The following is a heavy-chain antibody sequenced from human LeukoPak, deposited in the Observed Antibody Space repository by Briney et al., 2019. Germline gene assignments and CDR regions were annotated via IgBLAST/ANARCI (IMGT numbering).Heavy chain of an antibody. J-gene: IGHJ6*03. CDR3: AKGEGDYYYYYYMDV. CDR1: GFTFDDYA. V-gene: IGHV3-9*01. CDR2: ISWNSGSI. Sequence: GGSLRLSCAASGFTFDDYAMHWVRQAPGKGLEWVSGISWNSGSIGYADSVKGRFTISRDNAKNSLYLQMNSLRAEDTALYYCAKGEGDYYYYYYMDVWGKGTTVTISS.